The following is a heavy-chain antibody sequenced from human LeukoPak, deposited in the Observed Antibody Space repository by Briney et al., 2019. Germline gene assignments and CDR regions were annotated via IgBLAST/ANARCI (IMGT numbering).Heavy chain of an antibody. CDR2: IRSKAYGGTT. CDR1: GFTFGDYA. D-gene: IGHD3/OR15-3a*01. J-gene: IGHJ4*02. V-gene: IGHV3-49*03. CDR3: TRTPVDSSGGDY. Sequence: GGSLRLSCTASGFTFGDYAMSWFRQAPGKELEWVGFIRSKAYGGTTEYAASVTGRLTISRDDSKSIAYLQMNSLKTEDTAVYYCTRTPVDSSGGDYWGKGTLVTVSS.